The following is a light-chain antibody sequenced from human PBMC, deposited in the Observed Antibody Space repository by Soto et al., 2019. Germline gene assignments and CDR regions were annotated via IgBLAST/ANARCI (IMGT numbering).Light chain of an antibody. V-gene: IGKV3-15*01. J-gene: IGKJ2*01. CDR1: QRVNNN. CDR2: GAS. CDR3: QQYNNLPPAT. Sequence: EIILTQSPASLSVSPGESATLSCRASQRVNNNLAWYQQKPGQAPRLLIYGASTRATGIPGRFRGSVSGTEFTLTITSLQSEDFAVYFCQQYNNLPPATFGQGTKLEIK.